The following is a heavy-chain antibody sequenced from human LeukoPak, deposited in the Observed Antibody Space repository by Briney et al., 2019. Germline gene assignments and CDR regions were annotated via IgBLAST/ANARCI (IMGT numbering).Heavy chain of an antibody. CDR3: AKSSYDSSGYYYFDY. J-gene: IGHJ4*02. CDR2: IYPGDSDT. V-gene: IGHV5-51*01. Sequence: GESLQISCKGSGYRFTSYWIGWVRQMPGKGLEWMGIIYPGDSDTRYSPSFQGQVTFSADKSISTVYLQWSSLKASDTAMYYCAKSSYDSSGYYYFDYWGQGTLVTVSS. CDR1: GYRFTSYW. D-gene: IGHD3-22*01.